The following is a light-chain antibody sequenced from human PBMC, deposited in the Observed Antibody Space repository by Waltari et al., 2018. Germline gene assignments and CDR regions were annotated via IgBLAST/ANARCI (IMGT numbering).Light chain of an antibody. J-gene: IGLJ2*01. V-gene: IGLV2-14*01. CDR3: SSQSSNDVVL. CDR2: DVS. CDR1: SNDVGGYNS. Sequence: QSALTQPAPVSGSPGQSVTIFCVGTSNDVGGYNSVSCYQELPGQAPRVIIYDVSDRPSGVSDRFSGSKSGNTASLTISGLQAEDEADYYCSSQSSNDVVLFGGGTKLTVL.